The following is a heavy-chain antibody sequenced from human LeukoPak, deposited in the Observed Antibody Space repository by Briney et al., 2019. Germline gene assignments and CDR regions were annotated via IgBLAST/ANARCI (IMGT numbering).Heavy chain of an antibody. V-gene: IGHV3-30*04. CDR3: ARDYQEAFDY. CDR2: VSYDGRNK. D-gene: IGHD3-16*02. J-gene: IGHJ4*02. Sequence: GGSLRLSWAASGFTFSTYAMHWVRQAPGRGLEWVAAVSYDGRNKYYADSVKGRFTISRDNSKNTLYLQMNSLRAEDTAVYYCARDYQEAFDYWGQGTLVTVSS. CDR1: GFTFSTYA.